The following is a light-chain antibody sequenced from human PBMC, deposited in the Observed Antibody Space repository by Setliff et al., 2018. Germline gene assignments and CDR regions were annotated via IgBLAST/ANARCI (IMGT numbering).Light chain of an antibody. CDR3: MSYTTIRTYV. CDR1: GTYNY. V-gene: IGLV2-14*01. Sequence: QSALTQPASVSGSPGQSITISCTGTGTYNYVSWYQQHPGKAPQLMISEVSNRPSGVSYRFSGSKSGNTASLTISGLQAEDEADYYCMSYTTIRTYVFGTGTKVTVL. CDR2: EVS. J-gene: IGLJ1*01.